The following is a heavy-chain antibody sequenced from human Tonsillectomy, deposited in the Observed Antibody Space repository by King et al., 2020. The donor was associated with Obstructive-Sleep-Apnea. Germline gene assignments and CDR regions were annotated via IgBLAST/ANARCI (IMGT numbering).Heavy chain of an antibody. V-gene: IGHV3-30*02. CDR3: AKNEPYSSRWYSSLNYYYYGMDV. J-gene: IGHJ6*02. CDR2: VRYDGSNK. Sequence: VQLVESGGGVVQPGRSLRLSCAASGFTFSSYGMHWVRQAPGKGLEWVAFVRYDGSNKYYADSVKGRFTISRDNSNNTLYLQMKSLRAEDTAVYYCAKNEPYSSRWYSSLNYYYYGMDVWGQGTTVTVSS. CDR1: GFTFSSYG. D-gene: IGHD6-13*01.